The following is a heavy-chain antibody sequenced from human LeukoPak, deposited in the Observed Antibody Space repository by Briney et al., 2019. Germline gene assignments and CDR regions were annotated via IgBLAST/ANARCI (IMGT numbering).Heavy chain of an antibody. CDR2: IYSSGST. D-gene: IGHD2-2*01. Sequence: SETLSITCAVYGGSFSGYYWSWIRQPAGKGLEWIGRIYSSGSTNYNASLKSRVTMSVDTSKNQFSLKLSSVTAADTAVYYCARGPQLIPADIQGWFDPWGQGTLVTVSS. CDR3: ARGPQLIPADIQGWFDP. J-gene: IGHJ5*02. V-gene: IGHV4-59*10. CDR1: GGSFSGYY.